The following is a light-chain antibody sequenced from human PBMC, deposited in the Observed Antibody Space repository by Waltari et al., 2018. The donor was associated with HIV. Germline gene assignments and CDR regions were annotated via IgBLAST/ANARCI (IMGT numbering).Light chain of an antibody. CDR1: QNVSSN. J-gene: IGKJ5*01. V-gene: IGKV3D-15*01. CDR3: QQYKKWPLK. CDR2: GAS. Sequence: EIVMMQSPATLSVSPGERATLSCRPSQNVSSNLAWYQQKVGQAPRLLMFGASTGATGIPTRFSGSGSGTEVTLTISSLQSEDFAVYYCQQYKKWPLKFGQGTRLEIK.